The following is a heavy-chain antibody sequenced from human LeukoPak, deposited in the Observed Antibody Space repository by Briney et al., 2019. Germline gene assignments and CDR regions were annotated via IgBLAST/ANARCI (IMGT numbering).Heavy chain of an antibody. CDR2: IKQDGSEK. CDR1: GFTLSSYW. D-gene: IGHD3-22*01. Sequence: SGGSLRLSCAASGFTLSSYWMSWVRQAPGKGLEWVANIKQDGSEKYYVDSVKGRFTISRDNAKNSLYLQMNSLRAEDTAVYYCARVANYYDSSGYYHYFDYWGQGTLVTVSS. V-gene: IGHV3-7*01. J-gene: IGHJ4*02. CDR3: ARVANYYDSSGYYHYFDY.